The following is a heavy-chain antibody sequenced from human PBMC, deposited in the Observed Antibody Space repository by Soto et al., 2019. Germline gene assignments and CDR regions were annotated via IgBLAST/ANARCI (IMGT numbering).Heavy chain of an antibody. J-gene: IGHJ6*02. CDR1: GGSISSGGYY. V-gene: IGHV4-31*03. D-gene: IGHD6-6*01. CDR3: ARVAGSIAALPGYYYYYGMDV. Sequence: TLSLTCTVSGGSISSGGYYWSWIRQHPGKGLEWIGYIYYSGSTYYNPSLKSRVTISVDTSTNQFSLKLSSVTAADTAVYYCARVAGSIAALPGYYYYYGMDVWGQGITVTVSS. CDR2: IYYSGST.